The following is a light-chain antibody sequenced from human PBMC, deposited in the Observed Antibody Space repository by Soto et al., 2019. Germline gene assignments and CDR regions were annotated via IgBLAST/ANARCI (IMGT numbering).Light chain of an antibody. J-gene: IGKJ2*01. CDR2: KAS. CDR1: QNINTW. CDR3: QQSYKTPHT. V-gene: IGKV1-5*03. Sequence: DIQMTQSPSTVSASVGDRVTITCRASQNINTWLAWYQQKPGKAPKLLILKASSLESGVPSRFSGSGSGTTFTLTISSLQPEDFATYYCQQSYKTPHTFGQGTKLETK.